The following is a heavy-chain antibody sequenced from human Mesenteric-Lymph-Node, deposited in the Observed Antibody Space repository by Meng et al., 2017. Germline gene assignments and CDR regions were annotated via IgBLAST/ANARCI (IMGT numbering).Heavy chain of an antibody. CDR3: ARLELAFDY. D-gene: IGHD1-26*01. V-gene: IGHV3-74*01. CDR1: GITFNSDW. Sequence: GESLKISCTASGITFNSDWMHWVRQAPGKGLEWVSRINTDGSRSNYADSVEGRFTISRDNAKNTLYLQMHSLRVEDTAVYYCARLELAFDYWGQGTLVTVSS. CDR2: INTDGSRS. J-gene: IGHJ4*02.